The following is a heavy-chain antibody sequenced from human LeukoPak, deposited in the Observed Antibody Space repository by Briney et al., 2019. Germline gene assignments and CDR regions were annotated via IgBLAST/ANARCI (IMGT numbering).Heavy chain of an antibody. V-gene: IGHV4-59*01. J-gene: IGHJ5*02. D-gene: IGHD1-26*01. CDR1: GGSISSYY. CDR3: ARVYSGSYYYWFDP. CDR2: IYYSGST. Sequence: SETLSLTCTVSGGSISSYYWSWIRQPPGKGLEWIGYIYYSGSTNYNPSLKSRVTISVDTSKNQFSLKLRSVTAADTAVYYCARVYSGSYYYWFDPWGQGTLVTVSS.